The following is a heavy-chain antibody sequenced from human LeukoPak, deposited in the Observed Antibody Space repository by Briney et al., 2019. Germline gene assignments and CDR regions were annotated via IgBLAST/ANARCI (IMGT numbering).Heavy chain of an antibody. CDR1: GFTFSSYS. D-gene: IGHD3-9*01. CDR2: ISSSSSYI. CDR3: ARDNYYDILTGYYNGGYYFDY. J-gene: IGHJ4*02. Sequence: GGSLRLSCAASGFTFSSYSMNWVRQAPGMGLEWVSSISSSSSYIYYADSVKGRFTISRDNAKNSLYLQMNSLRAEDTAVYYCARDNYYDILTGYYNGGYYFDYWGQGTLVTVSS. V-gene: IGHV3-21*01.